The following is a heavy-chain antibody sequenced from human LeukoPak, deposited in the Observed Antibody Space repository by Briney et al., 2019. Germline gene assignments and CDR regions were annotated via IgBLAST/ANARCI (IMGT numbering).Heavy chain of an antibody. CDR1: GGSFSGYY. CDR3: ARDNSGDHETSWFDP. J-gene: IGHJ5*02. CDR2: INHSGST. V-gene: IGHV4-34*01. D-gene: IGHD4-17*01. Sequence: SETLSLTCAVYGGSFSGYYWSWIRQPPGKGLEWIGEINHSGSTNYNSSLKSRVTISVDTSKNQFSLKLSSVTAADTVVYCCARDNSGDHETSWFDPWGQGTLVTVSS.